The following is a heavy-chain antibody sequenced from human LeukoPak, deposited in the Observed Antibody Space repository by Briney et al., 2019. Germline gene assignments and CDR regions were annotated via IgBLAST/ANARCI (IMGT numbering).Heavy chain of an antibody. CDR3: ARGERYDY. Sequence: GGSLRLSCAASGFTFSTYGMHWVHQAPGKGLEWVAIIWYDGSNKYYADSVKGRFTISRDNSKNTLYLQMNSLRAEDTAVYYCARGERYDYWGQGSLVTVSS. J-gene: IGHJ4*02. CDR1: GFTFSTYG. CDR2: IWYDGSNK. V-gene: IGHV3-33*01.